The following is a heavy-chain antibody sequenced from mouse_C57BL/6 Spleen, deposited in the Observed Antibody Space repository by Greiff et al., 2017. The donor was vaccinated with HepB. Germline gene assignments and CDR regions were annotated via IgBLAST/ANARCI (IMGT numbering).Heavy chain of an antibody. V-gene: IGHV3-6*01. J-gene: IGHJ1*03. CDR1: GYSITSGYY. CDR3: ARDKDGSSLYWYFDV. D-gene: IGHD1-1*01. CDR2: ISYDGSN. Sequence: EVKLMESGPGLVKPSQSLSLTCSVTGYSITSGYYWNWIRQFPGNKLEWMGYISYDGSNNYNPSLKNRISITRDTSKNQFFLKLNSVTTEDTATYYCARDKDGSSLYWYFDVWGTGTTVTVSS.